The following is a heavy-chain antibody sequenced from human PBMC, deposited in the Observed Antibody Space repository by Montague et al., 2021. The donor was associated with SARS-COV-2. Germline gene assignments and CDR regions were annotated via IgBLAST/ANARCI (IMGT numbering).Heavy chain of an antibody. J-gene: IGHJ4*02. D-gene: IGHD3-10*01. CDR2: LFYSGST. V-gene: IGHV4-59*08. CDR1: GGSVSISY. Sequence: SETLSLTCTVSGGSVSISYWSWIRQSPGKGLEWLGSLFYSGSTHYNPSVKSRVTISADTSKNQVSLRLTSVTAADTAVYYCARQLMYDSGSYFDYWGQGTLDTVSS. CDR3: ARQLMYDSGSYFDY.